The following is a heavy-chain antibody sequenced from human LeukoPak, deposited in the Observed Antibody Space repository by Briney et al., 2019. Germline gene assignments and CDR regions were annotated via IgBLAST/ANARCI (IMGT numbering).Heavy chain of an antibody. CDR1: GFSFSPYW. J-gene: IGHJ4*02. Sequence: SGGSLRLSCVGSGFSFSPYWMSWVRQAPGKGLEWLANIEKHGSADYYVDSVKGRFTISRDNAKNSLYLQMNSLRAEDTAVYYCARGLQWLVTGRQYYFDYWGQRTLVTVSS. CDR2: IEKHGSAD. V-gene: IGHV3-7*01. CDR3: ARGLQWLVTGRQYYFDY. D-gene: IGHD6-19*01.